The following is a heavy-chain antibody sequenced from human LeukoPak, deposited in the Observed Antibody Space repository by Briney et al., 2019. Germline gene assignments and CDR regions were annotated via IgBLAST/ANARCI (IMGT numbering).Heavy chain of an antibody. CDR1: GGSISSYY. J-gene: IGHJ4*02. CDR3: ASVDTAMVTGY. Sequence: SETLSLTCTVSGGSISSYYWSWIRQPPGKGLEWIGYIYYSGSTNYNPSLKSRVTISVDTSKNQFSLKLSSVTAADTAVYYCASVDTAMVTGYWGQGTLVTVSS. CDR2: IYYSGST. V-gene: IGHV4-59*01. D-gene: IGHD5-18*01.